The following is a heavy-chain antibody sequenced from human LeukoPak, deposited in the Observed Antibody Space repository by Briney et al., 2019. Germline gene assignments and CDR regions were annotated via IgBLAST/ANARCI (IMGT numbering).Heavy chain of an antibody. CDR2: IYHSRST. V-gene: IGHV4-30-2*01. D-gene: IGHD5-18*01. J-gene: IGHJ4*02. CDR1: GGSMSSGGYA. Sequence: SQTLSLTCAVCGGSMSSGGYAWTWLRQPPGKGLEWIGYIYHSRSTYYNPSLKSRVTISVDTSKNQFSLKLSSVTAADAAVYYCARGGYSYGYTFDYWGQGTLVTVSS. CDR3: ARGGYSYGYTFDY.